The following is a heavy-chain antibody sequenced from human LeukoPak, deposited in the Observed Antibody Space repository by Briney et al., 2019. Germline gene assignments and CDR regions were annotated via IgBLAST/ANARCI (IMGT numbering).Heavy chain of an antibody. CDR3: ARDLGGSYYGDYFVY. CDR1: GFTFSSYS. V-gene: IGHV3-21*01. CDR2: ISSSSSYI. Sequence: GGSLRLSCAASGFTFSSYSMNWVRQAPGKGLEWVSSISSSSSYIYYADSVKGRFTISRDNAKNSLYLQMNSLRAEDTAVYYCARDLGGSYYGDYFVYWGQGTLVTVSS. J-gene: IGHJ4*02. D-gene: IGHD1-26*01.